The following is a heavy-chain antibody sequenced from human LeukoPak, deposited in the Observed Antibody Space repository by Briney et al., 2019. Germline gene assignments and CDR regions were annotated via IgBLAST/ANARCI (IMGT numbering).Heavy chain of an antibody. V-gene: IGHV3-7*02. D-gene: IGHD6-19*01. CDR2: IKKDGSQT. CDR1: GFTFSSYW. CDR3: AGGTGWIFDH. Sequence: GGSLRLSCAASGFTFSSYWMIWVRQAPGKGLEWAANIKKDGSQTYYVDSVKGRFTISRDNAKNLLYLQMNSLRAEDTAVYFCAGGTGWIFDHWGQGTLVTVSS. J-gene: IGHJ4*02.